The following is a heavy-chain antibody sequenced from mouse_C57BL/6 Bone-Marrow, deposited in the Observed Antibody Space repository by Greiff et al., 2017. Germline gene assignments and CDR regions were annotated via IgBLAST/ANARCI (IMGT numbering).Heavy chain of an antibody. J-gene: IGHJ2*01. V-gene: IGHV1-18*01. CDR3: ARFNYYGSSRYFDY. CDR2: INPNNGGT. D-gene: IGHD1-1*01. CDR1: GYTFTDYN. Sequence: VQLQQSGPELVKPGASVKIPCKASGYTFTDYNMDWVKQSHGKSLEWIGDINPNNGGTNYNQKFKGKATLTVDKSSSTAYMELRSLTSEDTAVYYCARFNYYGSSRYFDYWGQGTTLTVSS.